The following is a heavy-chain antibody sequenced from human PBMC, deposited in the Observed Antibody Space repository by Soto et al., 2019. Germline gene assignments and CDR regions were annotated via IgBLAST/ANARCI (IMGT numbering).Heavy chain of an antibody. D-gene: IGHD3-9*01. CDR2: IYPGDSDT. J-gene: IGHJ5*02. CDR1: GYSFTSYW. Sequence: PGESLKISCKGSGYSFTSYWIGWVRQMPGKGLEWMGIIYPGDSDTRYSPSFQGQVTISADKSISTAYLQWSSLKASDTAMYYCARHLPYYDILTGYYHNWFDPWGQGTLVTVSS. CDR3: ARHLPYYDILTGYYHNWFDP. V-gene: IGHV5-51*01.